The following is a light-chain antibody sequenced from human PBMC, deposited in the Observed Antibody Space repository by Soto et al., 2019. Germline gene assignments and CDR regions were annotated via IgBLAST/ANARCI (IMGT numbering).Light chain of an antibody. CDR2: EVS. CDR3: TSYVGSNIWV. CDR1: SSDVGAYKY. Sequence: QSALTQPPSASGSPGQSVTISCTGTSSDVGAYKYVSWYQQYPGKAPKLMIYEVSKRPSGVPDRFSAPKSGNTASLTVSGLQAEDEADYYCTSYVGSNIWVFGGGTKLTVL. V-gene: IGLV2-8*01. J-gene: IGLJ3*02.